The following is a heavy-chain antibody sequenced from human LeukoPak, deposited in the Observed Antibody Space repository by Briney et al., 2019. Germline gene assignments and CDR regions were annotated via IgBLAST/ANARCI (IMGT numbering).Heavy chain of an antibody. CDR1: GYTFTVYF. V-gene: IGHV1-2*02. Sequence: VASVKVSCKASGYTFTVYFVHWVRQAPGQGLEWMGWINPNSGGTNYAQKFQGRVTVTRDTSISTAYMELSRLRSDDTAVYYCARELNYVSSGYCFDFWGQGTLVTVSS. D-gene: IGHD3-22*01. CDR3: ARELNYVSSGYCFDF. J-gene: IGHJ4*02. CDR2: INPNSGGT.